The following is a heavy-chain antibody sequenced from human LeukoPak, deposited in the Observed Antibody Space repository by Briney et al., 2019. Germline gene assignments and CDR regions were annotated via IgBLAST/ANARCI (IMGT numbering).Heavy chain of an antibody. Sequence: LAGGSLRLSCAASGFTFSSAAMTWVRQAPGEGLEWVSTITGSDDRTYYADSVKGRFTISRDYSKNTLHFQMNSLRVEDTAVYYCARGEADDYGDYVLDYWGQGTLVTVSS. J-gene: IGHJ4*02. D-gene: IGHD4-17*01. CDR2: ITGSDDRT. V-gene: IGHV3-23*01. CDR1: GFTFSSAA. CDR3: ARGEADDYGDYVLDY.